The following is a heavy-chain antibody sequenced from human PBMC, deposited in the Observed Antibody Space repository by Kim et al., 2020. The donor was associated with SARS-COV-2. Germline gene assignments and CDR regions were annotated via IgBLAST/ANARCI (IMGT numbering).Heavy chain of an antibody. V-gene: IGHV4-59*01. CDR3: AREGYYVSSGYYNHDAFDI. D-gene: IGHD3-22*01. J-gene: IGHJ3*02. CDR1: GGSINSYY. CDR2: IYYSGST. Sequence: SETLSLTCTVSGGSINSYYWSWIRQPPGKGLEWIGYIYYSGSTNYNPSLKSRVTISVDTSKNQFSLKLSSVTAADTAVYYCAREGYYVSSGYYNHDAFDIWGQGTMVTVSS.